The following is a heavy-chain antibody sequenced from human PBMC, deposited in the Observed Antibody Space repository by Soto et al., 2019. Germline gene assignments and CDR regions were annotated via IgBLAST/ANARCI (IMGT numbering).Heavy chain of an antibody. J-gene: IGHJ5*02. Sequence: SETLSLTCTVSGGSVSSGSYYWSWIRQSPGKGLEWIGYTYSSGSTNYNPSLKSRVTISGDTSKNQFSLKLSSVTAADTAVYYCVRDGTKTLRDWFDPWGQGISVTVSS. V-gene: IGHV4-61*01. D-gene: IGHD1-1*01. CDR1: GGSVSSGSYY. CDR2: TYSSGST. CDR3: VRDGTKTLRDWFDP.